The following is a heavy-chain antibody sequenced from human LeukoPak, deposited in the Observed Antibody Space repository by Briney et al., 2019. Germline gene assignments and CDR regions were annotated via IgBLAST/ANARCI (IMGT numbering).Heavy chain of an antibody. D-gene: IGHD5-24*01. CDR1: GFTFSSYS. V-gene: IGHV3-21*01. CDR2: ISSSSSYI. Sequence: PGGPLRLSCAASGFTFSSYSMNWVRQAPGKGLEWVSSISSSSSYIYYADSVEGRFTISRDNAKNSLYLQMNSLRAEDTAVYYCARDAFMRWLGVGDYMDVWGKGTTVTVSS. J-gene: IGHJ6*03. CDR3: ARDAFMRWLGVGDYMDV.